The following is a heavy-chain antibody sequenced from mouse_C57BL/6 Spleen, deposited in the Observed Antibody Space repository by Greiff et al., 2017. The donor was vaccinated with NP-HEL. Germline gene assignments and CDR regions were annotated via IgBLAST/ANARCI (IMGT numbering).Heavy chain of an antibody. CDR3: ARHSSGFGDY. CDR2: IDPSDSYT. CDR1: GYTFTSYW. D-gene: IGHD3-2*02. V-gene: IGHV1-69*01. J-gene: IGHJ2*01. Sequence: QVQLQQPGAELVMPGASVKLSCKASGYTFTSYWMHWVKQRPGQGLEWIGEIDPSDSYTNYNQKFKGKSTLTVDKSSSTAYMQLSSLTSEDSAVYYCARHSSGFGDYWGQGTTLTVSS.